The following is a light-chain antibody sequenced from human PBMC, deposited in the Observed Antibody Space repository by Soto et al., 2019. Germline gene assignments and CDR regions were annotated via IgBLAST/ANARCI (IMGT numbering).Light chain of an antibody. CDR1: SSNIGSNY. CDR2: KNN. Sequence: QSVLTQPPSASGTPGQRVTISCSGSSSNIGSNYVYWYQQLPGTAPKLLIYKNNQRPSGVPDRFSGSKSGTSASLAISGLRSEHEADYYCAAWDDSLSGREFGGGTKLTVL. CDR3: AAWDDSLSGRE. V-gene: IGLV1-47*01. J-gene: IGLJ2*01.